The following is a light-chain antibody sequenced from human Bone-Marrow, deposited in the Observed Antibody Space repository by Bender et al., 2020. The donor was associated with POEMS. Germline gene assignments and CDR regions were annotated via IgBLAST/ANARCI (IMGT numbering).Light chain of an antibody. CDR2: EGT. CDR1: SSDVGAYNL. J-gene: IGLJ2*01. Sequence: QSALTQPASVSGSPGQSLTISCTGTSSDVGAYNLVSWYQQEPGKAPKLLIYEGTKRPSGVSNRFSGSKSGDTASLTISGLQPEDEADYYCSSLTGNNIPVIFGGGTKLTVL. V-gene: IGLV2-14*02. CDR3: SSLTGNNIPVI.